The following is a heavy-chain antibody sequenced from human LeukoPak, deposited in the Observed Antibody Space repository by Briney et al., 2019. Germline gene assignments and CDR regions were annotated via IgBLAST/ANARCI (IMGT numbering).Heavy chain of an antibody. CDR1: GGSISSSSYY. V-gene: IGHV4-39*01. CDR2: IYYSGST. J-gene: IGHJ4*02. D-gene: IGHD3-22*01. CDR3: ASRKDSSGHSQYFDY. Sequence: SETLSLTCTVSGGSISSSSYYWGWIRQPPGKGLDWIGSIYYSGSTYYNPSLKSRVTISVDTSKNQFSLKLSSVTAADTAVYYCASRKDSSGHSQYFDYWGQGTLVTVSS.